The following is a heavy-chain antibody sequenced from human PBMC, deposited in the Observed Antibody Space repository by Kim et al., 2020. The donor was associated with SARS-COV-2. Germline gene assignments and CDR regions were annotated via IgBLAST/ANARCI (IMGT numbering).Heavy chain of an antibody. CDR2: ISYDGSNK. J-gene: IGHJ4*02. CDR1: GFTFSSYA. CDR3: ATNWDYFDY. D-gene: IGHD7-27*01. V-gene: IGHV3-30*04. Sequence: GGSLRLSCAASGFTFSSYAMHWVRQAPGKGLEWVAVISYDGSNKYYADSVKGRFTISRDNSKNTLYLQMNSLRAEDTAVYYCATNWDYFDYWGQGTLVTVSS.